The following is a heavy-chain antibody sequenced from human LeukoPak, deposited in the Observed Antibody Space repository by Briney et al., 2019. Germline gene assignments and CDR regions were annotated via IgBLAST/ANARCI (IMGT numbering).Heavy chain of an antibody. Sequence: SETLSLTCTVSGGSISSYYWSWIRQPPGKGLEWIGYIYYSGSTNYNPSLKSRVTISVDTSKNQFSLKLSSVTAADTAVYYCAREAPQGDYYGSGSFPAFDIWGQGTMVTVSS. V-gene: IGHV4-59*01. CDR3: AREAPQGDYYGSGSFPAFDI. D-gene: IGHD3-10*01. J-gene: IGHJ3*02. CDR1: GGSISSYY. CDR2: IYYSGST.